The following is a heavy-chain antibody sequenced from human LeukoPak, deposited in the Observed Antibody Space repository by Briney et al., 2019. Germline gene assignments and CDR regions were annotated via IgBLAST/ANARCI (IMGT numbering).Heavy chain of an antibody. D-gene: IGHD1-26*01. Sequence: GGSLRLSCAASGFTSSSYGMSWVRQAPGKGLEWVSGISGSGGRTYFADSVKGRFTISRDNSKNTLYLQMNSLRAEDTAVYYCARQRRGGSYFFRNSRNDAFDIWGQGTMVTVSS. CDR3: ARQRRGGSYFFRNSRNDAFDI. V-gene: IGHV3-23*01. J-gene: IGHJ3*02. CDR2: ISGSGGRT. CDR1: GFTSSSYG.